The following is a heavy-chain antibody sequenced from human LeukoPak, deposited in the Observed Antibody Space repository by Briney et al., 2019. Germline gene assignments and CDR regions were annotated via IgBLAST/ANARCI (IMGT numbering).Heavy chain of an antibody. CDR3: AKDRTVTSPYNWFDP. Sequence: GGSLRLSCAASGFTVSSNYMSWVRQAPGKGLEWVAVISYDGSNKYYADSVKGRFTISRDNSKNTLYLQMNSLRAEDTAVYYCAKDRTVTSPYNWFDPWGQGTLVTVSS. J-gene: IGHJ5*02. CDR1: GFTVSSNY. D-gene: IGHD4-11*01. CDR2: ISYDGSNK. V-gene: IGHV3-30*18.